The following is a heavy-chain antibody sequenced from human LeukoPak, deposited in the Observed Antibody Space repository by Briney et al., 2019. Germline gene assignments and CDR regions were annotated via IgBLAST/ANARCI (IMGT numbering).Heavy chain of an antibody. Sequence: GGSLRLSCAASGFTFRNYYMHWVRQAPGKGLEWVAVISLDGNNEYYADSVKGRFSLSRDNSMNTLYLQLNSLRTEDTAMYYCARVSPYYFDSDGYPTVSYPFDVWGQGTMVTVSS. CDR1: GFTFRNYY. D-gene: IGHD3-22*01. V-gene: IGHV3-30-3*01. CDR3: ARVSPYYFDSDGYPTVSYPFDV. CDR2: ISLDGNNE. J-gene: IGHJ3*01.